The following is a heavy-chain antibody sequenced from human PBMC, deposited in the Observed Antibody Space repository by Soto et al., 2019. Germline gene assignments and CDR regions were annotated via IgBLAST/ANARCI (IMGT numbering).Heavy chain of an antibody. D-gene: IGHD4-17*01. J-gene: IGHJ4*02. Sequence: SETLSLTCTVSGGSISSYYWSWIRQPPGKGLEWIGYIYYSGSTNYNPSLKSRVTISVDTSKNQFSLMLSSVTAADMAVYYCAGTGTVTADYWGQGTLVTVSS. CDR1: GGSISSYY. CDR3: AGTGTVTADY. V-gene: IGHV4-59*01. CDR2: IYYSGST.